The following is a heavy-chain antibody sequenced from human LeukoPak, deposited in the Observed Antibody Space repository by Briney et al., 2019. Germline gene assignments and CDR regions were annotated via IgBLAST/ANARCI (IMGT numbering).Heavy chain of an antibody. CDR2: IYYSGST. V-gene: IGHV4-39*01. J-gene: IGHJ3*02. D-gene: IGHD3-10*01. CDR1: GGSISSSGDY. CDR3: ARNLWFGESSDAFDM. Sequence: PSETLSLTCTVSGGSISSSGDYWGWIRQPPGTGLEWIGTIYYSGSTYYNPSLKSRVTTSVDTSKNQFSLRLSSVTAADTAVYYCARNLWFGESSDAFDMWGQGTMVTVSS.